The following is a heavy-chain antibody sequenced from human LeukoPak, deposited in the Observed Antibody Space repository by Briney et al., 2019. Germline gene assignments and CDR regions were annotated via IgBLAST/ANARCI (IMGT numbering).Heavy chain of an antibody. CDR1: GFTFSNYW. J-gene: IGHJ3*02. CDR2: IKEDESEK. D-gene: IGHD1-26*01. Sequence: PGGSLRLSCAASGFTFSNYWMSWVRQAPGNGPEWVANIKEDESEKNYVNSVKDRFTISRDNAKNSLYLQINSLRAEDTAVYYCAREALGSNSLDAFDIWGQGTMVTVSS. CDR3: AREALGSNSLDAFDI. V-gene: IGHV3-7*01.